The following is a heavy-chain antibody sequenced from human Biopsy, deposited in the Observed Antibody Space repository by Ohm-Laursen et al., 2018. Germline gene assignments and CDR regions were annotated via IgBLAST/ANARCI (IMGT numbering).Heavy chain of an antibody. CDR1: GGSISSSTTYY. CDR3: ARHPTGFWFDP. J-gene: IGHJ5*02. V-gene: IGHV4-39*01. CDR2: IYNTKTT. Sequence: PSETLSLTCTVSGGSISSSTTYYWAWLRQPPGKGLEWIGSIYNTKTTFYNPSLKSRVTISVDTSTNQFSLKVSSVTAADTALYFCARHPTGFWFDPWGHGTLVTVSS.